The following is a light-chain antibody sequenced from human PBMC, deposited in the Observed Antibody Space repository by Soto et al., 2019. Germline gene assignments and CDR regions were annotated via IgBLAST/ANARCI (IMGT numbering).Light chain of an antibody. J-gene: IGKJ1*01. CDR1: QSISSY. Sequence: EIVLTQSPSTLSVSPGERATLSYRASQSISSYLAWYQQKPGQAPRLLIYGASSRATGIPDRFSGSGSGTDFSLTISRLEPEDFAMYYCQQYGRSPTWTFGQGTKVDIK. CDR3: QQYGRSPTWT. CDR2: GAS. V-gene: IGKV3-20*01.